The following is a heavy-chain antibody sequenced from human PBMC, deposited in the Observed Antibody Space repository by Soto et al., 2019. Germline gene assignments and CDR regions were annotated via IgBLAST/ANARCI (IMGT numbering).Heavy chain of an antibody. V-gene: IGHV4-59*01. CDR2: IYYSGST. Sequence: PSETLSLTCTVSGASISRSYWSWIRQPPGKGLEWIGYIYYSGSTKYNPSLKSRVTISVDTSKNQFSLKLSSVTAADTAVYYCARAPLGYSIWFDPWGQGTLVTVSS. CDR1: GASISRSY. CDR3: ARAPLGYSIWFDP. D-gene: IGHD5-12*01. J-gene: IGHJ5*02.